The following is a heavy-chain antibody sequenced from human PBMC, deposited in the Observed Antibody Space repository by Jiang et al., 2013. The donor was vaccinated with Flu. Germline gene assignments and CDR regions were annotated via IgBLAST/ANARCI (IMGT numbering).Heavy chain of an antibody. V-gene: IGHV6-1*01. J-gene: IGHJ4*02. Sequence: QTLLLTCAISGDSVSSNTAAWNWIRQSPSRGLEWLGRTYYRSKWYNDYAVSVTSRITINPDTSKNHFSLQLNSVTPEDTAVYYCAREAGSGSPTGRRPFDYVGPGNPGHRLL. CDR2: TYYRSKWYN. D-gene: IGHD1-26*01. CDR3: AREAGSGSPTGRRPFDY. CDR1: GDSVSSNTAA.